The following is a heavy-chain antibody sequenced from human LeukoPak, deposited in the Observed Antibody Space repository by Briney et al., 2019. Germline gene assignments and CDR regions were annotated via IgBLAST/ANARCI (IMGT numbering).Heavy chain of an antibody. D-gene: IGHD3-3*01. V-gene: IGHV3-23*01. J-gene: IGHJ4*02. CDR3: ARRSTYFDS. Sequence: PGGSLRLSCAASGFTFSSYAMSWVRQAPGKGLEWALSISGSGGITYYADSVKGRFTISRDNSENTPFLQVNSLRAEDTAVYYCARRSTYFDSWGQGTLVTVSS. CDR1: GFTFSSYA. CDR2: ISGSGGIT.